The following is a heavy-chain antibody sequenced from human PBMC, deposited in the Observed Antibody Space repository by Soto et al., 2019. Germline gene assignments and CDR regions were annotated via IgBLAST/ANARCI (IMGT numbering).Heavy chain of an antibody. CDR3: ASRTGVLRFLEWLSPPYGMHV. CDR2: INHSGTT. J-gene: IGHJ6*02. CDR1: GGSFSGYY. V-gene: IGHV4-34*01. Sequence: SETLSLTCAVYGGSFSGYYWSWIRKPPGKGLEWIGQINHSGTTNYNPSLKSRVTISVDTSKNQFSLKLSSVTPADTPVYYCASRTGVLRFLEWLSPPYGMHVWGQRTTVTLSS. D-gene: IGHD3-3*01.